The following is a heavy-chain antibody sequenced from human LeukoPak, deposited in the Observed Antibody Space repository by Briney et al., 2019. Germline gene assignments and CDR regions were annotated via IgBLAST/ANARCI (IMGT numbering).Heavy chain of an antibody. D-gene: IGHD5-12*01. CDR1: GYTFTGYY. Sequence: GASVKVSCKASGYTFTGYYMHWVRQAPGQGLEWMGWINPNSGDTNYAQRFQGRVTMTRDTSIGTAYMELSSLRSDDTAVYYCARRHIVAATFDFWGQGTLVSVSS. J-gene: IGHJ4*02. CDR2: INPNSGDT. V-gene: IGHV1-2*02. CDR3: ARRHIVAATFDF.